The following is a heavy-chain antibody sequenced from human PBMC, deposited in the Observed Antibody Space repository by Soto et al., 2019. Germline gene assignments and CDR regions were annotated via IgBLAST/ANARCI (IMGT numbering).Heavy chain of an antibody. CDR2: ISHSGST. Sequence: SETLSLTCTVSGDSISSYYWSWIRQPPGKGLEWIGYISHSGSTNYNPSLRSRVTISVDTSKNQFSLKLSSVTAADTAVYYCVRIPYDNIWGSYRYTVPDAFDIWGQGTMVTVSS. D-gene: IGHD3-16*02. CDR3: VRIPYDNIWGSYRYTVPDAFDI. J-gene: IGHJ3*02. V-gene: IGHV4-59*01. CDR1: GDSISSYY.